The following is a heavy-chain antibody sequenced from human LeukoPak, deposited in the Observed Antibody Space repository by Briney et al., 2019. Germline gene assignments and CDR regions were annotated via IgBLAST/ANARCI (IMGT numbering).Heavy chain of an antibody. CDR1: EFTFSRYG. Sequence: GGSLRLSCAASEFTFSRYGMHWVRQAPGKGLEWVAFIRYDGSNKYYADSVKGRFTISRDNSKNTLYLQMNSLRAEDTAVYYCARTLSSGWYEGWYFDYWGQGTLVTVSS. D-gene: IGHD6-19*01. J-gene: IGHJ4*02. V-gene: IGHV3-30*02. CDR3: ARTLSSGWYEGWYFDY. CDR2: IRYDGSNK.